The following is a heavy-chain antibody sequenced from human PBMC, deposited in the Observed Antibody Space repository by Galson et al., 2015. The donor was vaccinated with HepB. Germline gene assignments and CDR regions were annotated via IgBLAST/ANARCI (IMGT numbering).Heavy chain of an antibody. Sequence: SLRLSCAAFRFTFSSYDMHWVRQAPGKGLEWLAVVSNDENKKYYVESVKGRFTISRDKSKNTLSLQMDSLRPEDTAVYYCARGGNHSGDHYHMDVWGQGTTVTVSS. D-gene: IGHD1-14*01. J-gene: IGHJ6*02. CDR1: RFTFSSYD. CDR2: VSNDENKK. CDR3: ARGGNHSGDHYHMDV. V-gene: IGHV3-30*19.